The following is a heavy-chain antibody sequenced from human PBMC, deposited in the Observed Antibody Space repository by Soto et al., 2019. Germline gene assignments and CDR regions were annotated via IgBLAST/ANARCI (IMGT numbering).Heavy chain of an antibody. J-gene: IGHJ6*02. V-gene: IGHV5-10-1*01. D-gene: IGHD5-18*01. Sequence: GESLKISCKGSGYSFTSYWISWVRQMPGKGLEWMGRIDPSDSYTNYSPSFQGHVTISADKSISTAYLQWSSLKASDTAMYYCARLHMGTSVQLWSSNYYYGMDVWGQGTTVTSP. CDR2: IDPSDSYT. CDR1: GYSFTSYW. CDR3: ARLHMGTSVQLWSSNYYYGMDV.